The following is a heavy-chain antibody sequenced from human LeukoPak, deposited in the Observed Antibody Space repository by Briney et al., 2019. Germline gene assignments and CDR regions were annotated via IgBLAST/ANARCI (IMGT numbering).Heavy chain of an antibody. Sequence: GGSLRLSCAGSGFTFSSYAMNWVRQAPGKGLEWVSDISGSGASTYYADSVKGRFTISRDNSKNTLYLQMNSLRAEDTAVYYCAKKYNTGLDPWGQGTLVTVSS. V-gene: IGHV3-23*01. CDR3: AKKYNTGLDP. CDR2: ISGSGAST. D-gene: IGHD1-14*01. CDR1: GFTFSSYA. J-gene: IGHJ5*02.